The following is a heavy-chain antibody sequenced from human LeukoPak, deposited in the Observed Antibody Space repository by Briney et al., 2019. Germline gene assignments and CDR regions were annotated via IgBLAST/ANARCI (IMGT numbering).Heavy chain of an antibody. V-gene: IGHV4-34*01. Sequence: SETLSLTCAVYGGSFSGYYWSWIRQPPGKGLEWIGEINHSGSTNYNPSLKSRVTISVDTSKNQFSLKLSSVTAADTAVYYCARSHDYSNYVGDYWGQGTLVTVSS. CDR3: ARSHDYSNYVGDY. D-gene: IGHD4-11*01. J-gene: IGHJ4*02. CDR2: INHSGST. CDR1: GGSFSGYY.